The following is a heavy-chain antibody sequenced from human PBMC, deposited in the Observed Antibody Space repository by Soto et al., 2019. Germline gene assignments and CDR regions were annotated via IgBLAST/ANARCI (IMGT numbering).Heavy chain of an antibody. CDR3: ARGGIGTASSSWYLPKHENWFDP. CDR1: GGSISSYY. Sequence: SETLSLTCTVSGGSISSYYWSWIRQPPGKGLEWIGYIYYSGSTNYDPSLKSRVTISVDTSKNQFSLKLSSVTAADTAVYYCARGGIGTASSSWYLPKHENWFDPWGQGTLVTVSS. V-gene: IGHV4-59*01. J-gene: IGHJ5*02. CDR2: IYYSGST. D-gene: IGHD6-13*01.